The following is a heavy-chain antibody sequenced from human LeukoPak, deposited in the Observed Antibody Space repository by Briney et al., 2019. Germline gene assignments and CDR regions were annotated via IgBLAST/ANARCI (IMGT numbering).Heavy chain of an antibody. J-gene: IGHJ4*02. CDR2: ISGSGGST. V-gene: IGHV3-23*01. CDR3: AKLGGLLWFGELSPFDY. D-gene: IGHD3-10*01. Sequence: GGSLRLSCAASGFTFSGYAMSWVRQAPGKGLEWVSAISGSGGSTYYADSVKGRFTISRDNSKNTLYLQMNSLRAEDTAVYYCAKLGGLLWFGELSPFDYWGQGTLVTVSS. CDR1: GFTFSGYA.